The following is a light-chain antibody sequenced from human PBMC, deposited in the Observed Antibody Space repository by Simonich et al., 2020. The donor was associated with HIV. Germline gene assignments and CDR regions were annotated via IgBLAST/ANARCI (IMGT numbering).Light chain of an antibody. CDR3: QVWDSSSDHVV. J-gene: IGLJ2*01. CDR1: NIGSKS. V-gene: IGLV3-21*03. Sequence: SYVLTQPPSVSVAPGKTARITCGGNNIGSKSVHWYQQKPGQAPVLVVYDDNDRPSGIPGRFSGSNSGNTATLTISRVEAGDEADYYCQVWDSSSDHVVFGGGTKLTVL. CDR2: DDN.